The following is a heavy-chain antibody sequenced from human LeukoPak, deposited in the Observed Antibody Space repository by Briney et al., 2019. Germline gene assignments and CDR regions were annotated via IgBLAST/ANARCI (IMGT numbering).Heavy chain of an antibody. Sequence: GGSLRLSCAASGFTVSSNFMSWVRRAPGKGLEWVPVIYSGGSTYYADSVKGRFTISRDNSKNTLYLQMNSLRAEDTAVYYCARAPNWDFDYWGQGTLVTVSS. J-gene: IGHJ4*02. CDR3: ARAPNWDFDY. CDR1: GFTVSSNF. D-gene: IGHD7-27*01. CDR2: IYSGGST. V-gene: IGHV3-53*01.